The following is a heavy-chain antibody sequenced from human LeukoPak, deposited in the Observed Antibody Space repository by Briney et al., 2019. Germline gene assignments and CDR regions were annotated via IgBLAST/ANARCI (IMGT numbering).Heavy chain of an antibody. V-gene: IGHV3-33*01. J-gene: IGHJ6*02. Sequence: GGSLRLSCAASGFTFSSYGMHWVRQAPGKGLEWVAVIWYDGSSKYYADSVKGRFTISRDNSKNTLYLQMNSLRAEDTAVYYCARPFYDFWSGYWPYGMDVWGQGTTVTISS. CDR3: ARPFYDFWSGYWPYGMDV. CDR1: GFTFSSYG. CDR2: IWYDGSSK. D-gene: IGHD3-3*01.